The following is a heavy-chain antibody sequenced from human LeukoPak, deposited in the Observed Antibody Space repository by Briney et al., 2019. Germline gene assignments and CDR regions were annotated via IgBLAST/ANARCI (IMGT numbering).Heavy chain of an antibody. Sequence: PGGSLRLSCAASGFTFSSYGMHWVRQAPGKGLEWVAVISYDGSNKYYADSVKGRFTISRDNSKNTLYLQMNSLRAEDTAVYYCAKDSSNSWYWYFDLWGRGTLVTVSS. V-gene: IGHV3-30*18. CDR3: AKDSSNSWYWYFDL. D-gene: IGHD6-13*01. CDR1: GFTFSSYG. CDR2: ISYDGSNK. J-gene: IGHJ2*01.